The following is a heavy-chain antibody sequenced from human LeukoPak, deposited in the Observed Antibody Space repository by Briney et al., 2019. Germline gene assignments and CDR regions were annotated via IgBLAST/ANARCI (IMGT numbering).Heavy chain of an antibody. CDR1: GPTFGDHY. Sequence: ASVKVSCKASGPTFGDHYMHWVRQAPGQGLEWMGWINPNSGGTKYAQRFQGRVTMTRDTSISTAYMELRRLRSDDTAVYYCARVLLRTGIPEGFDPWGQGTLVTVSS. CDR3: ARVLLRTGIPEGFDP. V-gene: IGHV1-2*02. J-gene: IGHJ5*02. CDR2: INPNSGGT. D-gene: IGHD1-14*01.